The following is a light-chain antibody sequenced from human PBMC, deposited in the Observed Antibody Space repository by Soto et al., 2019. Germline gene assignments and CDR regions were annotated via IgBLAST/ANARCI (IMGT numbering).Light chain of an antibody. V-gene: IGKV3-20*01. J-gene: IGKJ2*01. CDR3: QQFGISLYT. CDR1: QSVSSNY. Sequence: EVVLTQSPGTLSLSPGERATLSCRASQSVSSNYIAWYQQKPGQAPRLLIYGTSTRATGIPDRFSGSGSGTDFTLTISRLEPEDFAVYYCQQFGISLYTFGQGTNLEIK. CDR2: GTS.